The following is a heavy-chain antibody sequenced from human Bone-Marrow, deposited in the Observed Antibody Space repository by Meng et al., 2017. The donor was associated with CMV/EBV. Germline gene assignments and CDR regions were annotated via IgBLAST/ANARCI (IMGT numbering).Heavy chain of an antibody. CDR3: TTEPLGYCSSTSCPMPLDAFDI. Sequence: GGSLRLSCAASGFTFSNAWMSGVRQAPGKGLEWVGRIKSKTDGGTTDYAAPVKGRFTISRDDSKNTLDLQMNSPKTEDTAVYYCTTEPLGYCSSTSCPMPLDAFDIWGQGTRVTGSS. D-gene: IGHD2-2*01. CDR2: IKSKTDGGTT. J-gene: IGHJ3*02. V-gene: IGHV3-15*01. CDR1: GFTFSNAW.